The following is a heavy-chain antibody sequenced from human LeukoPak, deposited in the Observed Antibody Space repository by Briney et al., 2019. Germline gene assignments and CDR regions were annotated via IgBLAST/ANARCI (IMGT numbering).Heavy chain of an antibody. D-gene: IGHD4-11*01. CDR3: ARDYTSNWFYP. CDR1: GGTSITYG. V-gene: IGHV1-69*13. CDR2: LNPILGSS. Sequence: SVKVSCKASGGTSITYGITWIRQTPGQGLEWLGGLNPILGSSNYAQQFQGRLTITADESTPTVYMELSRLRSDDTAIYFCARDYTSNWFYPWDQGTLVTVSS. J-gene: IGHJ5*02.